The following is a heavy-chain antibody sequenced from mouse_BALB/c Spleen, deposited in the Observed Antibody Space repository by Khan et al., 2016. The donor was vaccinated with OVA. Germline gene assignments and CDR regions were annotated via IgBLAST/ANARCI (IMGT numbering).Heavy chain of an antibody. CDR3: VKFDGIFYVMDY. CDR1: GFSLTNYG. Sequence: QVQLQQSGPGLVAPSQSLSITCTVSGFSLTNYGVNWVRQPPGKGLEWLGVIWSDGSTNYHSALISRLSISKDNSKSQVFLKLNSLQTDDTATYYCVKFDGIFYVMDYWGQGTSVTVSS. J-gene: IGHJ4*01. D-gene: IGHD2-3*01. CDR2: IWSDGST. V-gene: IGHV2-3*01.